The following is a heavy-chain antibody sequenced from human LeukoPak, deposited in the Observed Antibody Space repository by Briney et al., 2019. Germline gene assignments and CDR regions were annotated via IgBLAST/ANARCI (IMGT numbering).Heavy chain of an antibody. Sequence: ASVKVSCKASGYTFTGYHIHWVRQAPGQGLEWMGRINPYSGDTNFAQKFQGRVTMTRDASITTAYMDLSSLTPDDTAVYFCARDQGSLTRSWYTGYWGQGTQVTVSS. J-gene: IGHJ4*02. D-gene: IGHD6-13*01. CDR2: INPYSGDT. V-gene: IGHV1-2*06. CDR3: ARDQGSLTRSWYTGY. CDR1: GYTFTGYH.